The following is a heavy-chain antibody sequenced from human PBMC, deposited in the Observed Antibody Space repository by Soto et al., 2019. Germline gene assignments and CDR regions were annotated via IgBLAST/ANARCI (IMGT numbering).Heavy chain of an antibody. Sequence: PSETLSLTCSVSDDSINSDKYYWGWIRQPPGKGMEWIGSIYYRGNAYYNTSLQTRVTISLEKSRSQFSLKLNSVTAADSAVYFCARLEGLATISYYFDFWGPGALVTVSS. D-gene: IGHD3-9*01. CDR3: ARLEGLATISYYFDF. CDR2: IYYRGNA. J-gene: IGHJ4*02. CDR1: DDSINSDKYY. V-gene: IGHV4-39*01.